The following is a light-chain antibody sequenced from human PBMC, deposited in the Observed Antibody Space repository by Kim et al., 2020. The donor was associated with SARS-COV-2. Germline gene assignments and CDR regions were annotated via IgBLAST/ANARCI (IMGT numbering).Light chain of an antibody. CDR3: RQLNSYPRS. Sequence: SVGDRVTITSGASQGVSSYLAWYQQKPAKAPKLLIFASSTLQSGVPSRFSGGGCATEYTLTISSRQPEDFASFDCRQLNSYPRSFGQGTKVDIK. CDR2: ASS. J-gene: IGKJ1*01. V-gene: IGKV1-9*01. CDR1: QGVSSY.